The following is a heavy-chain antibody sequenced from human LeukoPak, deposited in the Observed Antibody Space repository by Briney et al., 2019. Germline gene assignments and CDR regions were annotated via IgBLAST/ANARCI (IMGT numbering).Heavy chain of an antibody. D-gene: IGHD5-18*01. CDR2: INHSGST. Sequence: SETLSLTCAVYGGSFSGYYWSWIRQPPGKGLEWIGEINHSGSTNYNPSLKSRVTISVDTSKYQFSLKLSSVTAADTAVYYCARVGYSYGSFPGWGQGTLVTVSS. V-gene: IGHV4-34*01. CDR1: GGSFSGYY. J-gene: IGHJ4*02. CDR3: ARVGYSYGSFPG.